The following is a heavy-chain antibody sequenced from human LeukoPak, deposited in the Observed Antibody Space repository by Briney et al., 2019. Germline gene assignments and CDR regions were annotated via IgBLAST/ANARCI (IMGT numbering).Heavy chain of an antibody. CDR1: GYTFTGYY. Sequence: GASVKVSCKASGYTFTGYYMHWVRQAPGQGLEWMGWINPNSGGTNYAQKFQGRVTMTRDTSTYTAYMELSRLRSDDTAVYYCARVVVPAAMRADYWGQGTLVTVSS. D-gene: IGHD2-2*01. CDR2: INPNSGGT. CDR3: ARVVVPAAMRADY. J-gene: IGHJ4*02. V-gene: IGHV1-2*02.